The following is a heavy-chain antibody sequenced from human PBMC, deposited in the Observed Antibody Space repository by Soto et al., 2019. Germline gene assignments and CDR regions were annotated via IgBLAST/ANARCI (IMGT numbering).Heavy chain of an antibody. D-gene: IGHD3-10*01. V-gene: IGHV4-34*01. CDR2: INHSGST. CDR1: GGSISSDY. Sequence: ASETLSLTCTVSGGSISSDYWSWIRQPPGKGLEWIGEINHSGSTNYNPSLKSRVTISVDTSKNQFSLKLSSVTAADTAVYYCAGQPTAGSYYDLGSYYYYYAMDVWGQGTTVTVS. CDR3: AGQPTAGSYYDLGSYYYYYAMDV. J-gene: IGHJ6*02.